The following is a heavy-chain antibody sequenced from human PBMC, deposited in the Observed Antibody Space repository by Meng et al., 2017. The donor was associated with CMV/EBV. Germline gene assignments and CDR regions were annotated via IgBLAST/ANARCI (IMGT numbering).Heavy chain of an antibody. V-gene: IGHV3-9*01. CDR2: ISWNSGSI. J-gene: IGHJ6*02. Sequence: SLKISCAASGFTFDDYAMHWVRQAPGKGLEWVSGISWNSGSIGYADSVKGRFTISRDNAKNSLYLQMNSLRAEDTALYYCAKEGGIAVADNYYYYGMAVWGQGTTVTVSS. D-gene: IGHD6-19*01. CDR1: GFTFDDYA. CDR3: AKEGGIAVADNYYYYGMAV.